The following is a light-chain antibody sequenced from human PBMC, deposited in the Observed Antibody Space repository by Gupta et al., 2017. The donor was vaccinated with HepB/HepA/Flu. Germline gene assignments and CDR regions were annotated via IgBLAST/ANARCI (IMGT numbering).Light chain of an antibody. Sequence: IQLTQPASSLCASVGDRVTTTCPVSQSISSYLNWYQQKPGKAPKLLIYVASSLQSGVPTRFSGSGSGTDFTLTISSLQPEDFATYYCQQSYSTSWTFGQGTKVEIK. CDR1: QSISSY. V-gene: IGKV1-39*01. J-gene: IGKJ1*01. CDR2: VAS. CDR3: QQSYSTSWT.